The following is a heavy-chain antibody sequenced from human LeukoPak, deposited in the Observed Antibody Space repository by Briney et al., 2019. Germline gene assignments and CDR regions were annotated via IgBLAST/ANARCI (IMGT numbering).Heavy chain of an antibody. V-gene: IGHV4-59*01. J-gene: IGHJ6*02. CDR1: GGSINIFY. Sequence: PSETLSLTCTVSGGSINIFYWNWIRQPPGKGLEWIGSISDSASTNYNPSLESRVIISVDTSKNRFSLKLNSVTPADTAVYYCARETTVAVNYGMDVWGQGTTVTVSS. CDR3: ARETTVAVNYGMDV. CDR2: ISDSAST. D-gene: IGHD4-23*01.